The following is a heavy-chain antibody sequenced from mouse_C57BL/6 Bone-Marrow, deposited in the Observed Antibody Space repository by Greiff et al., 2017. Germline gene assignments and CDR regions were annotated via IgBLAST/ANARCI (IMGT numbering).Heavy chain of an antibody. CDR2: IDPSDSYT. CDR3: ARDKDYYGYYLDY. CDR1: GYTFTSYW. J-gene: IGHJ2*01. V-gene: IGHV1-69*01. Sequence: QVQLQQPGAELVMPGASVKLSCKASGYTFTSYWMHWVKQRPGQGLEWIGEIDPSDSYTNYNQKFKGKYTLTVDKSSSTAYMQLSSLTSEDSAVYYCARDKDYYGYYLDYWGQGTTLTVSS. D-gene: IGHD1-1*01.